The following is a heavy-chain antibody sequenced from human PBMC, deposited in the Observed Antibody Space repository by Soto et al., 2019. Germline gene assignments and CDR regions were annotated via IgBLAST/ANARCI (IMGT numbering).Heavy chain of an antibody. CDR3: AKSRVFIGAIVTLLDS. CDR2: ISNNGDTA. J-gene: IGHJ4*02. CDR1: GFTFSSYA. V-gene: IGHV3-23*01. D-gene: IGHD3-16*02. Sequence: PGGSPRLSCATSGFTFSSYAMVWVRQAAEKGLEWVASISNNGDTAYYADSVKGRFTISRGNSENTLYLQMNGLRADDTALYFCAKSRVFIGAIVTLLDSWGQGTQVTVSS.